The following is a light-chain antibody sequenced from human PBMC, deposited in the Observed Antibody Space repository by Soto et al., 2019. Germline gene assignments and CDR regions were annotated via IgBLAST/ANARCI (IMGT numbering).Light chain of an antibody. Sequence: IQMTQSPSTLSASVGDRVTITCRASQSIRNDLDWFQQKPGKAPKLLIYAASNLQSGVPARFSGSGSGTDFTLTISSLQPEDFATYYCLQKYFYPFTFGPGTKVDIK. V-gene: IGKV1-6*01. CDR3: LQKYFYPFT. CDR1: QSIRND. J-gene: IGKJ3*01. CDR2: AAS.